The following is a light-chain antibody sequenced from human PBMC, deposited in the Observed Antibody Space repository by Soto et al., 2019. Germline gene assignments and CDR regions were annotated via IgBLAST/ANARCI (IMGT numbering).Light chain of an antibody. CDR2: DVS. CDR1: SSDVGGYNY. CDR3: SSSTSSPTSA. Sequence: QSVLTQPASVSGSPGQSITISCTGTSSDVGGYNYVSWYQQHPGKAPKLMIYDVSNRPSGVSNRFSGSKSGNTASLTISGLQAEDEADYYRSSSTSSPTSAFGSGTKVTVL. V-gene: IGLV2-14*01. J-gene: IGLJ1*01.